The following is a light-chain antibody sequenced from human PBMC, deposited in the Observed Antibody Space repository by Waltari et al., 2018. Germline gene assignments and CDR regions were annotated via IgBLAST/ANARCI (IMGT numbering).Light chain of an antibody. V-gene: IGLV1-44*01. J-gene: IGLJ1*01. Sequence: QSVLTQPPSASGTPGQRGTISCSGSSSNIGSNTVNWYQQLPGTAPKLLIYSNNQRPSGFPDRFSGSKSGTSASLAISGLQSEDEADYYCAAWDDSLNGRGVFGTGTKVTVL. CDR3: AAWDDSLNGRGV. CDR2: SNN. CDR1: SSNIGSNT.